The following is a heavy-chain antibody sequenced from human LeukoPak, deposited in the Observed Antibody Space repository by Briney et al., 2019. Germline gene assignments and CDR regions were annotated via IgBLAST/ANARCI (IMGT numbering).Heavy chain of an antibody. CDR3: AKIDTLGLYYFAY. CDR2: INPNSGDT. CDR1: GYTFTDYD. Sequence: ASGKVSCKAAGYTFTDYDIRWVRQAPGQGLEWMGWINPNSGDTNFAQKFQGRVTMTRDTSITTAYMELIGLTSDDTAVYYCAKIDTLGLYYFAYWGQGTLVTVSS. V-gene: IGHV1-2*02. D-gene: IGHD2-2*02. J-gene: IGHJ4*02.